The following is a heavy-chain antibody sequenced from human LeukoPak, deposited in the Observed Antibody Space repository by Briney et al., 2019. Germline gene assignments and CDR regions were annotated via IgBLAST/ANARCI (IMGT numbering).Heavy chain of an antibody. CDR3: TREQVGATENFDY. Sequence: SGGSLRLSCAASGFTFSNAWMSWVRQAPGKGLEWVGRIKSKTDGGTTDYAAPVKGRFTISRDDSKNTLYLQMNSLKTEDTAVYYCTREQVGATENFDYWGQGTLVTVSS. J-gene: IGHJ4*02. CDR1: GFTFSNAW. CDR2: IKSKTDGGTT. D-gene: IGHD1-26*01. V-gene: IGHV3-15*01.